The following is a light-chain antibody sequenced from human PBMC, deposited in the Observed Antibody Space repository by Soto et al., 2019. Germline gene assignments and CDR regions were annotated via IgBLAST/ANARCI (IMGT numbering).Light chain of an antibody. J-gene: IGKJ5*01. CDR3: QQSYSTPIT. Sequence: DIQMSQSPSSLSASVADRVTITCRASQSISSYLNWYQQKPGKAPKVLIYAASRLQSGVPSRFSGSGSGTDFTLTISSLQPEDFATYYCQQSYSTPITFGQGTRLEI. CDR2: AAS. CDR1: QSISSY. V-gene: IGKV1-39*01.